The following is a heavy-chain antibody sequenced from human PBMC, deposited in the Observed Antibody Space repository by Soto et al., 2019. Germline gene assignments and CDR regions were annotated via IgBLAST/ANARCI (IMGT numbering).Heavy chain of an antibody. CDR1: GFTFDDYA. D-gene: IGHD6-19*01. Sequence: GGSLRLSCAASGFTFDDYAMHWVRQAPGKGLEWVSGISWNSGSIGYADSVKGRFTISRDNAKNSLYLQMNSLRAEDTALYYCAKDGAVAGPYYYGMDVWGQGTTVTVSS. V-gene: IGHV3-9*01. CDR2: ISWNSGSI. CDR3: AKDGAVAGPYYYGMDV. J-gene: IGHJ6*02.